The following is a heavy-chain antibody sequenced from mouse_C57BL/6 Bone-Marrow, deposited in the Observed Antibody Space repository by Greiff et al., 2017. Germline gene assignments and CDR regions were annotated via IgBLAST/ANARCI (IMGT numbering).Heavy chain of an antibody. D-gene: IGHD2-4*01. J-gene: IGHJ3*01. CDR3: ARDEGLRPWFAY. CDR2: ISDGGSYT. Sequence: EVKLVESGGGLVNPGGSLKLSCAASGFTFSSYAMSWVRQTPEKRLEWVATISDGGSYTYYPDNVKGRFTISRDNAKNNLYLQMSHLKSEDTAMYYCARDEGLRPWFAYWGQGTLVTVSA. V-gene: IGHV5-4*01. CDR1: GFTFSSYA.